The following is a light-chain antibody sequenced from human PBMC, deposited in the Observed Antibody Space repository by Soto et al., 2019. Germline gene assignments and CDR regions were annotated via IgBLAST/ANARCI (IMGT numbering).Light chain of an antibody. CDR2: GAS. V-gene: IGKV3-20*01. CDR1: QSVSSSY. J-gene: IGKJ1*01. Sequence: EIVLTQSPGTLSLSPGERATLSCRASQSVSSSYLAWYQQKPGQAPRLLIYGASNRATGIPERCSGSGSGTYVTLTSSRLGHEDFAEYYWQQYGSSPWAFGEGTKVEIK. CDR3: QQYGSSPWA.